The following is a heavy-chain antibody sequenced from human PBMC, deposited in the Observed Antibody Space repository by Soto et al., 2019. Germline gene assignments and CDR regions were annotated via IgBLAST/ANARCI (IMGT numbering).Heavy chain of an antibody. V-gene: IGHV4-4*07. CDR3: VRDGTKTLRDWFDP. CDR2: IYATGTT. Sequence: PSETLSLTCTVSGASISGFYWSWIRKSAGKGLEWIGRIYATGTTDYNPSLKSRVMMSVDTSKKQFSLKLRSVTAADTAVYYCVRDGTKTLRDWFDPWGQGISVAVSS. J-gene: IGHJ5*02. D-gene: IGHD1-1*01. CDR1: GASISGFY.